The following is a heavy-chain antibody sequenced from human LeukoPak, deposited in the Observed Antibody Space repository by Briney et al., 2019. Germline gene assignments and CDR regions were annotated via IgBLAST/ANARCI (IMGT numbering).Heavy chain of an antibody. D-gene: IGHD2-2*01. Sequence: PSETLSLTCTVSGGSISSYYWSWIRQPVGKGLEWIGRIYTSGSTNYNPSLKSRVTMSVDTSKNQFSLKLSAVTAADTAVYYCARGGYCSSTSCYGDAFDIWGQGAMVTVSS. J-gene: IGHJ3*02. CDR1: GGSISSYY. CDR3: ARGGYCSSTSCYGDAFDI. V-gene: IGHV4-4*07. CDR2: IYTSGST.